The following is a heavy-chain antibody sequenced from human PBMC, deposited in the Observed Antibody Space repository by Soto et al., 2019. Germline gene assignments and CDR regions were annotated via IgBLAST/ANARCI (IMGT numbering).Heavy chain of an antibody. D-gene: IGHD2-15*01. V-gene: IGHV3-33*01. J-gene: IGHJ6*02. CDR2: IWYDGSNK. Sequence: PGGSLRLSCAASGFTFSSYGMHWVRQAPGKGLEWVAVIWYDGSNKYYADSVKGRFTISRDNSKNTLYLQMNSLRAEDTAVYYCARSRCSGGSCYFLSPGMDVWGQGTTVTVSS. CDR1: GFTFSSYG. CDR3: ARSRCSGGSCYFLSPGMDV.